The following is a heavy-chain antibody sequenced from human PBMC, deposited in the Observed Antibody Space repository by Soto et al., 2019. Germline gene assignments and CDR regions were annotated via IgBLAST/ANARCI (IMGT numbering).Heavy chain of an antibody. V-gene: IGHV4-59*01. Sequence: SETLSLTCTVSGGSISSYYWSWIRQPPGKGLEWIGYIYYSGSTNYNPSLKSRVTISVDTSKNQFSLKLSSVTAADTAVYYCARGTMYYYGSGSRYYYYYMDVWGKGTTVTVSS. CDR3: ARGTMYYYGSGSRYYYYYMDV. CDR2: IYYSGST. D-gene: IGHD3-10*01. CDR1: GGSISSYY. J-gene: IGHJ6*03.